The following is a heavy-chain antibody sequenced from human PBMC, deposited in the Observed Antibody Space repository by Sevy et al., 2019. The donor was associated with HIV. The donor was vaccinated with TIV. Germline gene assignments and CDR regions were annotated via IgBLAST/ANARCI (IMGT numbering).Heavy chain of an antibody. CDR2: IYRSGST. Sequence: SETLSLTYTVSGYSITTDYYWGWIRQPPGKGLEWIGSIYRSGSTYYNPSLKSRVSMSVDSSKNQLSLKLRSVTAADTAVYFCATYDFWSGSVVDYWGRGTLVTVSS. V-gene: IGHV4-38-2*02. CDR3: ATYDFWSGSVVDY. J-gene: IGHJ4*02. D-gene: IGHD3-3*01. CDR1: GYSITTDYY.